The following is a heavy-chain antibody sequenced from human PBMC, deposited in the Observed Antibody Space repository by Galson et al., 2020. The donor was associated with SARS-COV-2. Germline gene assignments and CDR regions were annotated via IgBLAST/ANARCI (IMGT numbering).Heavy chain of an antibody. V-gene: IGHV4-4*02. J-gene: IGHJ6*03. CDR2: IYHSGYI. D-gene: IGHD2-21*02. CDR1: GGYISSSDW. Sequence: SETLSLTCAVSGGYISSSDWWGWVRQSPGKGLEWIGEIYHSGYINYNPSLKSRVTMSVDTSKNQFSLKLNSVTAADTALYYCSRIIVTAYYFSYMDVWGKGTAVTVSS. CDR3: SRIIVTAYYFSYMDV.